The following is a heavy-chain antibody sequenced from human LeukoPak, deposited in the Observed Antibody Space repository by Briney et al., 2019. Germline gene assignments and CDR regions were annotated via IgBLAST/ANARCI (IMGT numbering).Heavy chain of an antibody. CDR2: IYHSGST. V-gene: IGHV4-30-2*01. CDR3: ARGYCSGTSCYGFDY. CDR1: GGSISSGGYS. J-gene: IGHJ4*02. Sequence: PSQTLSLTCAVSGGSISSGGYSWSWIRQPPGKGLEWIGYIYHSGSTYYNPSLKSRVTISVDRSKNQFSLKLSSVTAADTAVYYCARGYCSGTSCYGFDYWGQGTLVTVSS. D-gene: IGHD2-2*01.